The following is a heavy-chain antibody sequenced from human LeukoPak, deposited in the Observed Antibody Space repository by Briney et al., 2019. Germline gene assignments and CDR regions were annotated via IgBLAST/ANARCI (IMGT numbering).Heavy chain of an antibody. CDR1: GFTFSTYG. V-gene: IGHV3-23*01. Sequence: PGGSLRLSCAASGFTFSTYGMYWVRQAPGKGLEWVSGISGSGGSTYYADSVKGRFTISRDNSKNTLYLQMNSLRAEDTAVYYCAKDLAPYCSGGSCYSDYWGQGTLVTVSS. CDR3: AKDLAPYCSGGSCYSDY. CDR2: ISGSGGST. J-gene: IGHJ4*02. D-gene: IGHD2-15*01.